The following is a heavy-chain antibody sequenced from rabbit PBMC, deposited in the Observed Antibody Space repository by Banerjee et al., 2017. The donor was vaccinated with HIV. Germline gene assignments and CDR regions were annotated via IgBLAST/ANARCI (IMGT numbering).Heavy chain of an antibody. D-gene: IGHD4-2*01. CDR1: GFSFSNKYV. CDR3: ARGGYGGSSYAKDL. CDR2: IYTSSGST. J-gene: IGHJ3*01. V-gene: IGHV1S43*01. Sequence: QEQLEESGGDLVKPEGSLTLTCTASGFSFSNKYVMCWVRQAPGKGLELIACIYTSSGSTWYASWVNGRFTISRSTSLNTVVLKMTSLTAADTATYFCARGGYGGSSYAKDLWGQGTLVTVS.